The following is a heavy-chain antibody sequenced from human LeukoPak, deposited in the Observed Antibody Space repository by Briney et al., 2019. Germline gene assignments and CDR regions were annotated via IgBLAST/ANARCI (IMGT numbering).Heavy chain of an antibody. CDR3: AKRASGSGTSLYYFDY. CDR1: GFTFSGYW. Sequence: GGSLRLSCAASGFTFSGYWMSWVRQAPGKGLEWVANIKQDGSEKYYVDSVKGRFTISRDNAKNSLYLQMNSLRAEDTAVYYCAKRASGSGTSLYYFDYWGQGTLVTVSS. CDR2: IKQDGSEK. J-gene: IGHJ4*02. D-gene: IGHD3-10*01. V-gene: IGHV3-7*05.